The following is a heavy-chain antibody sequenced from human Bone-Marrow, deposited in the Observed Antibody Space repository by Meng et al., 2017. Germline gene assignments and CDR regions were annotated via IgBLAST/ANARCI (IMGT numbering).Heavy chain of an antibody. J-gene: IGHJ4*02. D-gene: IGHD6-25*01. CDR2: INPKSGDT. V-gene: IGHV1-2*06. CDR1: GYNFPDYY. CDR3: ARDEDISAAGKLFGDY. Sequence: LVQSGDEVKKPGASVKVSCKPSGYNFPDYYIHWVRRAPGQGLEWMGRINPKSGDTHYAQKFQARVTMTGDTSISTAYMELSGLRSDDTAMYYCARDEDISAAGKLFGDYWGQGTVVTVSS.